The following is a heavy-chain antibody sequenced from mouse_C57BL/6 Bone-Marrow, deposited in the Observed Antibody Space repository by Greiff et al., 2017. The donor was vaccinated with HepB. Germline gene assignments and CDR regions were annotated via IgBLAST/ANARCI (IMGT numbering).Heavy chain of an antibody. V-gene: IGHV1-55*01. CDR3: AKGIYYGPYAMDY. J-gene: IGHJ4*01. CDR1: GYTFTSYW. CDR2: IYPGSGST. Sequence: VQLQQSGAELVKPGASVKMSCKASGYTFTSYWITWVKQRPGQGLEWIGDIYPGSGSTNYNEKFKSKATLTVDTSSSTAYMQLSSLTSEDSAVYYCAKGIYYGPYAMDYWGQGTSVTVSS. D-gene: IGHD1-1*01.